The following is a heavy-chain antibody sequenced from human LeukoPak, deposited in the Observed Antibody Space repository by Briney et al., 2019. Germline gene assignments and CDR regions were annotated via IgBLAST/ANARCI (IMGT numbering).Heavy chain of an antibody. V-gene: IGHV1-46*01. Sequence: ASVKVSCKASGYTFTSYGISWVRQAPGQGLEWMGIINPSGGSTSYAQKFQGRVTMTRDMSTSTVYMELSSLRSEDTAVYYCARQGQYDYVWGSYRPGAFDIWGQGTMVTVSS. CDR1: GYTFTSYG. CDR2: INPSGGST. CDR3: ARQGQYDYVWGSYRPGAFDI. J-gene: IGHJ3*02. D-gene: IGHD3-16*02.